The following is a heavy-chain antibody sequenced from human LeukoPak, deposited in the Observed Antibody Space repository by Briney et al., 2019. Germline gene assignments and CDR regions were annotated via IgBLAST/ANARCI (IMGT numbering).Heavy chain of an antibody. V-gene: IGHV4-34*01. Sequence: TSETLSLTCAVYGGSFSGYYWSWIRQPPGKGLEWIGEINHSGSTNYNPSLKSRVTISVDTSKNQFSLKLSSVTAADTAVYYCARGRWIQLGFDYWGQGTLVTVSS. CDR1: GGSFSGYY. CDR3: ARGRWIQLGFDY. CDR2: INHSGST. D-gene: IGHD5-18*01. J-gene: IGHJ4*02.